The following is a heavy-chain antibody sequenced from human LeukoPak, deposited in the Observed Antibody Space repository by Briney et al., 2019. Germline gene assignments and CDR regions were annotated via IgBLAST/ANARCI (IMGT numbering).Heavy chain of an antibody. J-gene: IGHJ4*02. CDR1: GGSFSGHY. V-gene: IGHV4-34*01. CDR3: ARGGLRFQKY. D-gene: IGHD3-3*01. CDR2: INHSGST. Sequence: SETLSLTCAVYGGSFSGHYWSWIRQPPGKGLEWIGEINHSGSTNYNPSLKSRVTISVDTSKNQFSLKLSSVTAADTAVYYCARGGLRFQKYWGQGTLVTVSS.